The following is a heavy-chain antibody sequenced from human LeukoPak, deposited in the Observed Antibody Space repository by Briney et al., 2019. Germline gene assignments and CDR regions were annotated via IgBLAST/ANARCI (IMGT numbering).Heavy chain of an antibody. CDR1: GGSFSGYY. J-gene: IGHJ5*02. CDR3: ARGRVLWLRGWGGTKNWFDP. D-gene: IGHD5-18*01. Sequence: PSETLSLTCAVYGGSFSGYYWSWIRQPPGKRLEWIGEINHSGSTNYNPSLKSRVTISVDTSKNQFSLKLSSVTAADTAVYYCARGRVLWLRGWGGTKNWFDPWGQGTLVTVSS. V-gene: IGHV4-34*01. CDR2: INHSGST.